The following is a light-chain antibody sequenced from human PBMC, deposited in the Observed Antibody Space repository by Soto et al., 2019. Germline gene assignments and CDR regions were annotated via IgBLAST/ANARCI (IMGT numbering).Light chain of an antibody. CDR2: DVS. CDR1: SSDVGGYNY. V-gene: IGLV2-14*01. J-gene: IGLJ2*01. Sequence: QSALTQPASVSGSPGQSITISCTGTSSDVGGYNYVSWYQQHPGKAPKLMIYDVSNRPSGVSNRFSGSKSGNTASLTISGLQAEDEADYYCSLYTSSSTYVVFGGGTKVTVL. CDR3: SLYTSSSTYVV.